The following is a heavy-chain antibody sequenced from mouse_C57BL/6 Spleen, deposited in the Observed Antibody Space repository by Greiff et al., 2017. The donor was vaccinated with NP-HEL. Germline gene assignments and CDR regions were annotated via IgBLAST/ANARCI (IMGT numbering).Heavy chain of an antibody. V-gene: IGHV5-4*01. Sequence: EVKLVESGGGLVKPGGSLKLSCAASGFTFSSYAMSWVRQTPEKRLEWVATISDGGSYTSYPDNVKGRFTISRDNAKNNLYLQMSHLKSEDTAMYYCAREEDDYAWFAYWGQGTLVTVSA. CDR3: AREEDDYAWFAY. CDR1: GFTFSSYA. D-gene: IGHD2-4*01. J-gene: IGHJ3*01. CDR2: ISDGGSYT.